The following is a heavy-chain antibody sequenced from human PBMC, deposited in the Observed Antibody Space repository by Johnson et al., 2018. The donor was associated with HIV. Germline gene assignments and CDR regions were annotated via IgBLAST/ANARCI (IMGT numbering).Heavy chain of an antibody. CDR3: ARYHYYDSRLNDAFDI. CDR2: ISSSGSTI. J-gene: IGHJ3*02. Sequence: QVQLVESGGGLVKPGGSLRLSCAASGFTFSDYYMSWIRQAPGKGLEWVSYISSSGSTIYYADYVKGRFTISRDNAKNSLYLQMNSLRAEDTAVYYCARYHYYDSRLNDAFDIWGQGTMVTVSS. CDR1: GFTFSDYY. D-gene: IGHD3-22*01. V-gene: IGHV3-11*04.